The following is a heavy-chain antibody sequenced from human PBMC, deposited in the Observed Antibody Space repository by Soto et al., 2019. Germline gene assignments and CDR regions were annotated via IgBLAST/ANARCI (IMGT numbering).Heavy chain of an antibody. V-gene: IGHV1-8*02. Sequence: ASVKVSCKASGGTFSSYAISWVRQAPGQGLEWMGWIIPNSGNANYAQKFQGRVTMTRNASISTAYMELSSLRSEDTAVYYCARAPPYDYWGQGTLVTVSS. CDR1: GGTFSSYA. J-gene: IGHJ4*02. CDR2: IIPNSGNA. CDR3: ARAPPYDY.